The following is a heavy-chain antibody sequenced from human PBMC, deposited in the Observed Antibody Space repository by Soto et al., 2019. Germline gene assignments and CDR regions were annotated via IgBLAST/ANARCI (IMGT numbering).Heavy chain of an antibody. CDR1: GFTFSSYD. D-gene: IGHD1-1*01. J-gene: IGHJ4*02. Sequence: EVQLAESGGGMVQPGGSLRLSCVASGFTFSSYDMHWVRQAPGKGLEYVSSISSNGGTTYYGHSVKGRFTISRDNSKNTLYLLRCSLRAEDMAVYYCVRRVSGNDDYWGQGTLVTVSS. CDR3: VRRVSGNDDY. V-gene: IGHV3-64*01. CDR2: ISSNGGTT.